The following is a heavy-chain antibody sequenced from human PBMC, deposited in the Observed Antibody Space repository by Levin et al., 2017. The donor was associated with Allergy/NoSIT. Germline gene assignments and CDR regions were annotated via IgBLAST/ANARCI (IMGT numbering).Heavy chain of an antibody. CDR1: GFTFTSSA. D-gene: IGHD4-11*01. V-gene: IGHV1-58*01. J-gene: IGHJ6*02. Sequence: KISCKASGFTFTSSAVQWVRQARGQRLEWIGWIVVGSGNTNYAQKFQERVTITRDMSTSTAYMELSSLRSEDTAVYYCAAYSNYPDNYYYYYGMDVWGQGTTVTVSS. CDR2: IVVGSGNT. CDR3: AAYSNYPDNYYYYYGMDV.